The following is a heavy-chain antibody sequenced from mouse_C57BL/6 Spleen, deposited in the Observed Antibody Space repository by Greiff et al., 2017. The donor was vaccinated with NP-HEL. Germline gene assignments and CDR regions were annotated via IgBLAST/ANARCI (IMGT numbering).Heavy chain of an antibody. J-gene: IGHJ2*01. CDR1: GYTFTSYW. V-gene: IGHV1-72*01. CDR3: ARSITTVVPFDY. CDR2: IDPNSGGP. D-gene: IGHD1-1*01. Sequence: QVQLQQPGAELVKPGASVKLSCKASGYTFTSYWMHWVKQRPGRGLEWLGRIDPNSGGPKYNEKFKSKATLTVDKPSSTAYMQLSSLTSEDSAVYYCARSITTVVPFDYWGQGTTLTVSS.